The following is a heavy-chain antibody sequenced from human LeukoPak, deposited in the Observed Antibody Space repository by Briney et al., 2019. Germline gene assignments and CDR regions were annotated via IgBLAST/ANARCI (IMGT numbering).Heavy chain of an antibody. Sequence: PGGSLRLSCAASGFTFSSSSMNWVRQAPGKGLEWVSYITASSSTEYYADSVKGRFTISRDNAKNSLYLQMNSLRAEDTAVYYCARAGYSYGYWGQGTLVTVSS. D-gene: IGHD5-18*01. CDR1: GFTFSSSS. J-gene: IGHJ4*02. CDR2: ITASSSTE. CDR3: ARAGYSYGY. V-gene: IGHV3-48*01.